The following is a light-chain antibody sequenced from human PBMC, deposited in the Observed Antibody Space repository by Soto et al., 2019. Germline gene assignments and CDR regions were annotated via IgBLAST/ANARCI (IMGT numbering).Light chain of an antibody. CDR1: QSVSTS. CDR2: SAS. Sequence: EVVMTQFPATLSVFPGERVTLSCRASQSVSTSLAWYQQKPGQAPRLLIYSASTRATGIPARFSGSGSGTEFTLTISSLESEDFAVYYCQQYIHGYTFGQGTELEIK. CDR3: QQYIHGYT. J-gene: IGKJ2*01. V-gene: IGKV3-15*01.